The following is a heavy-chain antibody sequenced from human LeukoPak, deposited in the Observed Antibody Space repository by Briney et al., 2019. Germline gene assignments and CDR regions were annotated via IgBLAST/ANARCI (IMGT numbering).Heavy chain of an antibody. J-gene: IGHJ4*02. CDR2: MNPNSGNT. V-gene: IGHV1-8*02. D-gene: IGHD3-10*01. CDR3: ARVRANQKNRNFDY. CDR1: GGTFSSYA. Sequence: ASVKVSCKASGGTFSSYAISWVRQATGQGLEWMGWMNPNSGNTGYAQKFQGRVTMTRNTSISTAYMELSSLRSEDTAVYYCARVRANQKNRNFDYWGQGTLVTVSS.